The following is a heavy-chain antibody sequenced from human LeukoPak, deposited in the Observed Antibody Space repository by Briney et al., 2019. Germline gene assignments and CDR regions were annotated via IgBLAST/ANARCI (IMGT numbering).Heavy chain of an antibody. Sequence: GESLKISCKGSGYSFTNYWIGWVRQMPGKGLEWMGIIYPGDSDTRYSPSFQGQVTISADKSISTAYLRWSSLKASDTAMYYCARAQSPSSSGAFDIWGQGTMVTVSS. CDR2: IYPGDSDT. D-gene: IGHD6-6*01. CDR3: ARAQSPSSSGAFDI. V-gene: IGHV5-51*01. CDR1: GYSFTNYW. J-gene: IGHJ3*02.